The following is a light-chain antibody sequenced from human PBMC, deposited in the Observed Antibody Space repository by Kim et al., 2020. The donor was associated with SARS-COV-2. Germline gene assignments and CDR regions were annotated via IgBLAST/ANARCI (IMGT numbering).Light chain of an antibody. CDR3: AAWDDRLNGWV. CDR1: SYNIGNNA. J-gene: IGLJ3*02. CDR2: YDD. Sequence: QRVTISCSGSSYNIGNNAVNWYQQLPGKAPKLLIYYDDLLPSGVSDRFSGSKSGTSASLAISGLQSEDEADYYCAAWDDRLNGWVFGGGTQLTVL. V-gene: IGLV1-36*01.